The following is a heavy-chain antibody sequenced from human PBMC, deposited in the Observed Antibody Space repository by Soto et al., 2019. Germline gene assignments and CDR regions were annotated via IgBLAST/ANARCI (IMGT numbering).Heavy chain of an antibody. V-gene: IGHV1-3*01. Sequence: ASVKGSCKASGYTFTSYAMHWVRQAPGQRLEWMGWINAGNGSTKYSQKFQGRVTITRDTSASTAYMELSSLRSEDTAVYYCERDQGGGPDNGGQGTLVTVSS. CDR1: GYTFTSYA. CDR2: INAGNGST. CDR3: ERDQGGGPDN. D-gene: IGHD3-16*01. J-gene: IGHJ4*02.